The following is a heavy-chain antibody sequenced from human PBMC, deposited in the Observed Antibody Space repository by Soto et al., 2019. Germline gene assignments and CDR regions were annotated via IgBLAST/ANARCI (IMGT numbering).Heavy chain of an antibody. CDR2: TAVGGGNT. Sequence: QMQLLQSGPGVRNPGTSGKVSCKASGFTFTSPPVQGWRQPRGQHLECIGGTAVGGGNTNNAQKFQERVTITRDMSTSTAYMELSSLRSEDTAVYYCAAVPYNWNYAYYYGMDVWGQGTTVTVSS. V-gene: IGHV1-58*01. CDR1: GFTFTSPP. D-gene: IGHD1-7*01. J-gene: IGHJ6*02. CDR3: AAVPYNWNYAYYYGMDV.